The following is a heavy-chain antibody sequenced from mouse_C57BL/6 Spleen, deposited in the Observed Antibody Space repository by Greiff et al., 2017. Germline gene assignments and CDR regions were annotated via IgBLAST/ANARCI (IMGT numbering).Heavy chain of an antibody. CDR1: GYTFTDYY. D-gene: IGHD3-1*01. CDR2: INPNNGGT. J-gene: IGHJ3*01. Sequence: EVQLQQSGPELVKPGASVKISCKASGYTFTDYYMNWVKQSHGKSLEWIGDINPNNGGTSYNEKFKGKATLTVDKSSSTAYMELRGLTSEDSAVYYCARGLFAYWGQGPLVTVSA. CDR3: ARGLFAY. V-gene: IGHV1-26*01.